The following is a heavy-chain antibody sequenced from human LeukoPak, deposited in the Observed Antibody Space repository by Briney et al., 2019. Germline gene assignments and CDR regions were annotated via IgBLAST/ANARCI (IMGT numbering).Heavy chain of an antibody. J-gene: IGHJ5*02. V-gene: IGHV4-30-4*01. CDR3: ARGITIFGVVWFDP. CDR1: GGSISSGDYY. Sequence: PSETLSLTCTVSGGSISSGDYYWSWIRQPPGKGLEWIGYIYYSGSTYYNPSLKSRVTISVDTSKNQFSLKLSSVTAADTAVYYCARGITIFGVVWFDPWGQGTLVTVSS. CDR2: IYYSGST. D-gene: IGHD3-3*01.